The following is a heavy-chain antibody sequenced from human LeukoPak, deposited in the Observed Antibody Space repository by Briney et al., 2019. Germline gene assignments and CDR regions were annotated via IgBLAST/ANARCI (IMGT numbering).Heavy chain of an antibody. J-gene: IGHJ4*02. D-gene: IGHD5-18*01. Sequence: PGGSLRLSCAASGFIFSNYNMNWVRQTPGKGLEWLSYISSGSGTIYYADSVKGRFTISGDNAKNSLYLQMNSLRAEDTAVYYCARALGYSYGYAVDYWSQGTLVTVSS. CDR3: ARALGYSYGYAVDY. V-gene: IGHV3-48*01. CDR1: GFIFSNYN. CDR2: ISSGSGTI.